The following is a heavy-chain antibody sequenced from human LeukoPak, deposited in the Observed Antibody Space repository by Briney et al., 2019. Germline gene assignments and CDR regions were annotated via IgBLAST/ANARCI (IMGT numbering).Heavy chain of an antibody. J-gene: IGHJ4*02. V-gene: IGHV4-59*11. CDR2: IYYCEST. CDR1: GCSISSHF. Sequence: SETLSLTCTGSGCSISSHFWSWIRQPPGKGLAWMGYIYYCESTNYNPSLKIPVTISVDTSKIQFSLKLSSVTAADTGVYYCARDPDGHKPTYFDYWGQGTLVTVSS. D-gene: IGHD5-24*01. CDR3: ARDPDGHKPTYFDY.